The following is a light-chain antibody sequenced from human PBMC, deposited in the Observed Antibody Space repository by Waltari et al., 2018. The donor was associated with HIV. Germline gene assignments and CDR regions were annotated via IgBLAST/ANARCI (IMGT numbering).Light chain of an antibody. CDR3: QQYGSSPFT. J-gene: IGKJ3*01. Sequence: ALSQSPGPLSLSTGDSATLSCRASQSVSSSYLAWYQQKPGQAPRRLISGASSRATDIPDMFSGRGSGTDFTLTISRLEPEDVAVYYCQQYGSSPFTFGPGTKVDIK. CDR2: GAS. V-gene: IGKV3-20*01. CDR1: QSVSSSY.